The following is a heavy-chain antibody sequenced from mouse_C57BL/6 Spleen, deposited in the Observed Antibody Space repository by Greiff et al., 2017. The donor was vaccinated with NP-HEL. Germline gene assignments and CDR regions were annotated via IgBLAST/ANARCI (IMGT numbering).Heavy chain of an antibody. CDR2: IDPSDSYT. CDR3: ARTAPRYYFDY. J-gene: IGHJ2*01. Sequence: QVQLQQPGAELVMPGASVKLSCKASGYTFTSYWMHWVKQRPGQGLEWIGEIDPSDSYTNYNQKFKGKSTLTVDKSSSPAYMQLSSLTSEDSAVYYCARTAPRYYFDYWGQGTTLTVSS. V-gene: IGHV1-69*01. D-gene: IGHD3-1*01. CDR1: GYTFTSYW.